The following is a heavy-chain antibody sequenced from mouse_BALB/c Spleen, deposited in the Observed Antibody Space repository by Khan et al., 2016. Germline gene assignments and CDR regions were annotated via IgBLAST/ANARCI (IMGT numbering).Heavy chain of an antibody. CDR3: ASTGDYPYYAMDY. Sequence: QIQLVQSGPELKKPGETVKISCKASEYTFTNYGMNWVKHAPGKGLKWMGWINTNTGEPTYAEEFKGRFAFSLEASASTAYLQIHHLKHKDLATYCCASTGDYPYYAMDYWGQGTSVTVSS. CDR2: INTNTGEP. CDR1: EYTFTNYG. D-gene: IGHD2-13*01. V-gene: IGHV9-3*02. J-gene: IGHJ4*01.